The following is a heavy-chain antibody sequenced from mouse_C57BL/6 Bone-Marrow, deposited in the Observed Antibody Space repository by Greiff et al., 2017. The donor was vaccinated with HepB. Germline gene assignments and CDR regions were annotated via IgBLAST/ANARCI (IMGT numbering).Heavy chain of an antibody. CDR2: ISSGSSTI. CDR1: GFTFSDYG. V-gene: IGHV5-17*01. Sequence: EVHLVESGGGLVKPGGSLKLSCAASGFTFSDYGMHWVRQAPEKGLEWVAYISSGSSTIYYADTVKGRFTISRDNAKNTLFLQMTSLRSEDTAMYYCARRHYYGSSYYYAMDYWGQGTSVTVSS. CDR3: ARRHYYGSSYYYAMDY. D-gene: IGHD1-1*01. J-gene: IGHJ4*01.